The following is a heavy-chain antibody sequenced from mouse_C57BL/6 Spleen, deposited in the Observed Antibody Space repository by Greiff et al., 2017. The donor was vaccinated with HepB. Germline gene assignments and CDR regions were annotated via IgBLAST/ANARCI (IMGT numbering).Heavy chain of an antibody. CDR1: GYAFSSSW. V-gene: IGHV1-82*01. Sequence: VQLQQSGPELVKPGASVKISCKASGYAFSSSWMNWVKQRPGKGLEWIGRIYPGDGDTNYNGKFKGKATLTVDKSSSTAYMQLSSLTSEDSAVYFCARSGGGTDYYAMDYWGQGTSVTVSS. D-gene: IGHD4-1*01. J-gene: IGHJ4*01. CDR2: IYPGDGDT. CDR3: ARSGGGTDYYAMDY.